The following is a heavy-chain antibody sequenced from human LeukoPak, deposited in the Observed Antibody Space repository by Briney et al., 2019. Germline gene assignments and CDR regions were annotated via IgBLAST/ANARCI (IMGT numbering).Heavy chain of an antibody. CDR1: GFTFSSYA. V-gene: IGHV3-53*01. D-gene: IGHD4-23*01. CDR3: ARRAGGYSHPYDY. CDR2: IYSGGDT. J-gene: IGHJ4*02. Sequence: GGSLRLSCAASGFTFSSYAMSWVRQAPGKGLEWVSVIYSGGDTYYADSVKGRFTLSRDNSKNTLYLQMNSLRAEDTAVYYCARRAGGYSHPYDYWGQGILVTVSS.